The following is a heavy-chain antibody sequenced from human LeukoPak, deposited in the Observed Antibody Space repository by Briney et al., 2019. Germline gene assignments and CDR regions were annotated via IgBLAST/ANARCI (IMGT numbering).Heavy chain of an antibody. CDR1: GYTFTSYG. CDR3: ARDSGYSSSWNAFDI. J-gene: IGHJ3*02. Sequence: ASVKVSCKASGYTFTSYGISWVRQAPGQGLEWMGWISAYNGNTNYAQKLHGRVTMTTDTSTSTAYMELRSLRSDDTAVYYCARDSGYSSSWNAFDIWGQGTMVTVSS. D-gene: IGHD6-13*01. CDR2: ISAYNGNT. V-gene: IGHV1-18*01.